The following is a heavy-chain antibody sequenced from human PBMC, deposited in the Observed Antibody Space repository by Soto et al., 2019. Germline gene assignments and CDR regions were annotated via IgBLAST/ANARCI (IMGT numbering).Heavy chain of an antibody. J-gene: IGHJ6*02. CDR2: ISFDGNSK. V-gene: IGHV3-30*03. D-gene: IGHD3-10*01. Sequence: PGGSLRLSCAASGFTFSTYVMHWVRQAPGKGLEWVAGISFDGNSKYHADSVKGRFTISRDNSKNTLYLQMNSLRDEDTAVYYCVRDLSSIDYNRYRRYGMAVWARGSTVPVSS. CDR1: GFTFSTYV. CDR3: VRDLSSIDYNRYRRYGMAV.